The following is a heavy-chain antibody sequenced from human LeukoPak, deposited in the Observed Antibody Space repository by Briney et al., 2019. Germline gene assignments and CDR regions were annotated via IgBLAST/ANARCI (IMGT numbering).Heavy chain of an antibody. V-gene: IGHV3-72*01. D-gene: IGHD2-15*01. J-gene: IGHJ3*02. CDR1: GFTFSSYS. Sequence: GGSLRLSCAAPGFTFSSYSMNWVRQAPGKGLEWVGRIRNKANSYTTEYAASVKGRFTISRDDSKNSLYLQMNSLKTEDTAVYYCARAGYCRGGSCYDAFHIWGQGTMVTVSS. CDR2: IRNKANSYTT. CDR3: ARAGYCRGGSCYDAFHI.